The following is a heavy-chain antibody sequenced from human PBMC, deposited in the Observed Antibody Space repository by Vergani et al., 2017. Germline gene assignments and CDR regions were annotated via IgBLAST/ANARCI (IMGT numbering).Heavy chain of an antibody. J-gene: IGHJ2*01. D-gene: IGHD7-27*01. V-gene: IGHV5-51*01. Sequence: EVQLVQSGAEVKKPGESLKISCKVSGYSFTSYWIGWVRQMPGEGLEWMGIIYPGDSDTRYSTSFQGQVTISADKSISTAYLQWSSLKASDTAMYYCARRPPTGESRYWYFDLWGRGTLVTVSS. CDR3: ARRPPTGESRYWYFDL. CDR1: GYSFTSYW. CDR2: IYPGDSDT.